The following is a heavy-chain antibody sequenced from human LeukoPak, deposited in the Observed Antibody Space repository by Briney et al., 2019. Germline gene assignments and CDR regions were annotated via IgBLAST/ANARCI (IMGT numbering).Heavy chain of an antibody. D-gene: IGHD6-13*01. J-gene: IGHJ4*02. Sequence: GGSLRLSCAGSGFTFRNYAMSWVRQAPGKGLEWVSSITTTGSKMYYADSVKGRFTISRDNAKNSLYLQMKILRAEDTAVYYCTKAPGEVWSWYDYWGQGTLVTVSS. V-gene: IGHV3-21*04. CDR2: ITTTGSKM. CDR1: GFTFRNYA. CDR3: TKAPGEVWSWYDY.